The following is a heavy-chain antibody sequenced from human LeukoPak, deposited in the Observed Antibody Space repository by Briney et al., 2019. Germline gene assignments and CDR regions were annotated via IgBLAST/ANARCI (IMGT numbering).Heavy chain of an antibody. J-gene: IGHJ4*02. D-gene: IGHD6-19*01. CDR3: AKDRRSSGWYLFDY. V-gene: IGHV3-23*01. CDR2: ISGSGGST. Sequence: GGSLRLSCAASGFTFSSYAMSWVRQAPGKGLEWVSAISGSGGSTYYADSVKGRFTISRDNAKNSLYLQMNSLRAEDTALYYCAKDRRSSGWYLFDYWGQGTLVTVSS. CDR1: GFTFSSYA.